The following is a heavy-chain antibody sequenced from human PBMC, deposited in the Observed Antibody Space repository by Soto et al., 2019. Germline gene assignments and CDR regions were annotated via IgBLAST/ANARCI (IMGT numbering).Heavy chain of an antibody. J-gene: IGHJ5*02. D-gene: IGHD3-22*01. CDR2: IYYSGST. CDR3: ARDSSGYYQNWLDP. Sequence: SETLSLTCTVSGGSTSSGGYYWSWIRQHPGKGLEWIGYIYYSGSTYYNPSLKSRVTISVDTSKNQFSLKLSSVTAADTAVYYCARDSSGYYQNWLDPWGQGTLATVSS. V-gene: IGHV4-31*03. CDR1: GGSTSSGGYY.